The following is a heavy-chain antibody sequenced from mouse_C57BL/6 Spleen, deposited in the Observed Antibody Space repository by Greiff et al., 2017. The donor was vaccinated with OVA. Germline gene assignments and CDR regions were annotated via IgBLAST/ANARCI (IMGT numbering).Heavy chain of an antibody. CDR3: ARGGFGYFDG. J-gene: IGHJ1*03. V-gene: IGHV1-82*01. CDR2: LYPGDGDT. Sequence: VQLQESGPELVQPGASVKISCKASGYAFSSSWMNWVKQRPGKGLEWIGRLYPGDGDTNYNGKFKGKATLTADKSSSTADRQLSSLTSEDSAVYVGARGGFGYFDGWGTGTTVTVSS. CDR1: GYAFSSSW.